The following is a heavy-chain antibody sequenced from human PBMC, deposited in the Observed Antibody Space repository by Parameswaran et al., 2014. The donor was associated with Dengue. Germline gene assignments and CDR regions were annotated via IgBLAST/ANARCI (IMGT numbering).Heavy chain of an antibody. V-gene: IGHV4-31*02. J-gene: IGHJ4*02. D-gene: IGHD2-15*01. Sequence: RWIRQPPGKGLEWIGYIYYSGSTYYNPSLKSRVTISVDTSKNQFSLKLSSVTAADTAMYYCARGRRVVVSASYYFDYWGQGTLVTVSS. CDR2: IYYSGST. CDR3: ARGRRVVVSASYYFDY.